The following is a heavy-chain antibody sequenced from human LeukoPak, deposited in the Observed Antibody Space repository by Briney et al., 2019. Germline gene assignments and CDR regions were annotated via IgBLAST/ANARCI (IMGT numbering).Heavy chain of an antibody. CDR1: GGSISSYY. V-gene: IGHV4-4*07. J-gene: IGHJ5*02. CDR3: ARGYSSSWYGAVWFDP. CDR2: IYTSGST. Sequence: SETLSLTCTVSGGSISSYYWSWIQQPAGKGLEWIGRIYTSGSTNYNPSLKSRVTMSVDTSKNQFSLKLSSVTAADTAVYYCARGYSSSWYGAVWFDPWGQGTLVTVSS. D-gene: IGHD6-13*01.